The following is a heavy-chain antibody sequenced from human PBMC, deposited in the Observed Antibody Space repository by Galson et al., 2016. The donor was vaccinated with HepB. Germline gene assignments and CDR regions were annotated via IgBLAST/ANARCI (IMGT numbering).Heavy chain of an antibody. J-gene: IGHJ6*02. V-gene: IGHV1-3*01. Sequence: SVKVSCKASGYTFTNNAIHWVRQAPGQSLEWLGWINAGNGNTKYSQTFQGRLTITRDTFASTAYMELSSLRSEDTAVYYCARSTGYCSGGRCYYYYYGMDVWGQGTTVTVSS. CDR1: GYTFTNNA. D-gene: IGHD2-15*01. CDR3: ARSTGYCSGGRCYYYYYGMDV. CDR2: INAGNGNT.